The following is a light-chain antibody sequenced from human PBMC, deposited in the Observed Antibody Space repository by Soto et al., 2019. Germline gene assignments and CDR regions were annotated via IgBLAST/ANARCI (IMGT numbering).Light chain of an antibody. CDR1: QDISTT. Sequence: AIQLPQSPSSLSASVGDRVTITCRASQDISTTVAWYQQKPGKAPKLLIYDASSLESGVPSRFSGSGSGTDFTLTISILQPADVATYYFQKFNSYPDTVGQGTKLEIK. CDR3: QKFNSYPDT. CDR2: DAS. J-gene: IGKJ2*01. V-gene: IGKV1-13*02.